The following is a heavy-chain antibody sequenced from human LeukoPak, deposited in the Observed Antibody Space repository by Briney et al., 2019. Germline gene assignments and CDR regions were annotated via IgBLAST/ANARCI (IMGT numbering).Heavy chain of an antibody. V-gene: IGHV3-7*01. Sequence: GGSLRLSCAASGFTFSNYWMTWVRQPPGKGLEWVANIKQDGSEKGYVDSVKGRFTISRDNAKNSLDLQMNSLRGEDTAVYYCAREGPYDILTGRRIYFDYWGQGTLVTVSS. D-gene: IGHD3-9*01. CDR1: GFTFSNYW. CDR2: IKQDGSEK. J-gene: IGHJ4*02. CDR3: AREGPYDILTGRRIYFDY.